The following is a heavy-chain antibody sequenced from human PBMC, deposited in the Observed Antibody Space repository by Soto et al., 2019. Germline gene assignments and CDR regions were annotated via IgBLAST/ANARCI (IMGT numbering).Heavy chain of an antibody. D-gene: IGHD2-15*01. CDR3: GAATGAY. V-gene: IGHV3-21*01. J-gene: IGHJ4*02. Sequence: EVQLVESGGGLVKPGGSLRLSCAASGFTFSSYTMNWVRQAPGKGLEWVSSISRSSSYIYFADSVKGRFTISRDNAKNSLHLQMNSLRAEDTAVYYCGAATGAYWGQGTLVTVSS. CDR1: GFTFSSYT. CDR2: ISRSSSYI.